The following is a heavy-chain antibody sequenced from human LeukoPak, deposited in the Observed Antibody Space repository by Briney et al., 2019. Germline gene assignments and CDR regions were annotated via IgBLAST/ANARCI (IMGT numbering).Heavy chain of an antibody. D-gene: IGHD3-16*02. CDR2: ISSSSSYI. J-gene: IGHJ4*02. CDR1: GGSISSYY. CDR3: ARTFTFGGVIAEDYFDY. Sequence: PSETLSLTCTVSGGSISSYYWSWVRQAPGKGLEWVSSISSSSSYIYYADSVKGRFTISRDNAKNSLYLQMNSLRAEDTAVYYCARTFTFGGVIAEDYFDYWGQGTLVTVSS. V-gene: IGHV3-21*01.